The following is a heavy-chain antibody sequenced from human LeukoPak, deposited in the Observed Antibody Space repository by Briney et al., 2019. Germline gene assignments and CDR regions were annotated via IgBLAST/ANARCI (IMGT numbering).Heavy chain of an antibody. CDR2: ISNDGSNK. J-gene: IGHJ4*02. D-gene: IGHD4-17*01. Sequence: GGSLRLSCAASGFTFTSYVIHWVRQAPGKGLEWVAVISNDGSNKYYADSVKGRFTISRDNSKNTLYLQMNSLRTEDTAVYYCARDYGDYGGTLDYWGQGTLVTVSS. CDR3: ARDYGDYGGTLDY. CDR1: GFTFTSYV. V-gene: IGHV3-30-3*01.